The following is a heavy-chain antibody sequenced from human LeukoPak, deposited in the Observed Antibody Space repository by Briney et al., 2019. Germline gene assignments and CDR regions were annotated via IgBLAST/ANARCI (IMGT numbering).Heavy chain of an antibody. Sequence: GGSLRLSCAASGVTFSNYAMSWVRQAPGKGLEWVANIKQDGSEKYYVDSVKGRFTISRDNAKNSLYLQMNSLRAEDTAVYYCARVGFGVVIRLWDYWGQGTLVTVSS. CDR2: IKQDGSEK. CDR1: GVTFSNYA. J-gene: IGHJ4*02. D-gene: IGHD3-3*01. V-gene: IGHV3-7*01. CDR3: ARVGFGVVIRLWDY.